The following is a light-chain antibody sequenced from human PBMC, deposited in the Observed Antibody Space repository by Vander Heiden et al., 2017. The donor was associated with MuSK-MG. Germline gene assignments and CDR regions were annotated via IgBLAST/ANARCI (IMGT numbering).Light chain of an antibody. J-gene: IGLJ2*01. Sequence: QSVLTQPPSVSGAPGQRVTISCTGSRPNIESGSDVHWYQQLPGTAPKHLIYGNSNRPSGVPDRFSGSKSGTSASLAITGLQAEDEADDYCQSYDSSLSVHVVFGGGTKLTVL. CDR2: GNS. CDR3: QSYDSSLSVHVV. CDR1: RPNIESGSD. V-gene: IGLV1-40*01.